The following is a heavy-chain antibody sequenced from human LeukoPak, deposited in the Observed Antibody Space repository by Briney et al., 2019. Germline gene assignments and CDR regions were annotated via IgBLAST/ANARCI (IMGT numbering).Heavy chain of an antibody. CDR2: INHSGST. J-gene: IGHJ3*02. CDR1: GGSFSGYY. Sequence: SSETLSLTCAVYGGSFSGYYWSWIRQPPGKGLEWIGEINHSGSTNYNPSLKSRVTISVDTSRNQFSLKLSSVTAADTAVYYCATVNPWSGYYFDIWGQGTMVTVSS. CDR3: ATVNPWSGYYFDI. V-gene: IGHV4-34*01. D-gene: IGHD3-3*01.